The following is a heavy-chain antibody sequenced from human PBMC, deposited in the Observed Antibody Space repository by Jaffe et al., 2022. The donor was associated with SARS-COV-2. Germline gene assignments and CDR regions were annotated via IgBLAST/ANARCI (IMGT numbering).Heavy chain of an antibody. J-gene: IGHJ3*02. V-gene: IGHV4-39*01. Sequence: QLQLQESGPGLVKPSETLSLTCTVSGGSISSSSYYWGWIRQPPGKGLEWIGSIYYSGSTYYNPSLKSRVTISVDTSKNQFSLKLSSVTAADTAVYYCARQPKQWLAKPPDAFDIWGQGTMVTVSS. CDR1: GGSISSSSYY. D-gene: IGHD6-19*01. CDR2: IYYSGST. CDR3: ARQPKQWLAKPPDAFDI.